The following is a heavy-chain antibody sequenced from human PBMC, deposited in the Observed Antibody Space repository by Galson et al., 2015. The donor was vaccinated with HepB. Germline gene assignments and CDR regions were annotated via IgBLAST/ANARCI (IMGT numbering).Heavy chain of an antibody. Sequence: SLRLSCAASGFTFSSYAMSWVRQAPGKGLEWVSAISGSGGSTYYADSVKGRFTISRDNSKNTLYLQMNSLRAEDTAVYYCAKESHCSSTSCYGAFDIWGQGTMVTVSS. CDR2: ISGSGGST. D-gene: IGHD2-2*01. CDR3: AKESHCSSTSCYGAFDI. V-gene: IGHV3-23*01. CDR1: GFTFSSYA. J-gene: IGHJ3*02.